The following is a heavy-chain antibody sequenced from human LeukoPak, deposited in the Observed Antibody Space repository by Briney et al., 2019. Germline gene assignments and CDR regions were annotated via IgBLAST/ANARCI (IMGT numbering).Heavy chain of an antibody. CDR3: ARFYSSSWSYFDY. CDR1: GGSISSSSYY. J-gene: IGHJ4*02. CDR2: IYYSGST. Sequence: PSETLSLTCTVSGGSISSSSYYWGWIRQPPGKGLEWIGSIYYSGSTYYNPSLKSRVTISVDTSKNQFSLKLSSVTAADTAVYYCARFYSSSWSYFDYWGQGTLVTVSS. D-gene: IGHD6-13*01. V-gene: IGHV4-39*01.